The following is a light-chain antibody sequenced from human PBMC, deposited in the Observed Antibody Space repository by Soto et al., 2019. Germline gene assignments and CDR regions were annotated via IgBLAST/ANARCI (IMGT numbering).Light chain of an antibody. CDR3: QQSYSTPRT. J-gene: IGKJ1*01. Sequence: DIQMTQSPSSLSAYVGDRVTITCRASQSISSYLNWYQQKPGKAPKLLIYAASSLRSGVPSRFSGSGSGTDFTLTISSLQPEDFGTYYCQQSYSTPRTFGQGTKVDIK. CDR1: QSISSY. CDR2: AAS. V-gene: IGKV1-39*01.